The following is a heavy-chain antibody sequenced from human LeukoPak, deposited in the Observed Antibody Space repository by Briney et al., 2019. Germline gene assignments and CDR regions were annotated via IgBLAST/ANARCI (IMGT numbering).Heavy chain of an antibody. D-gene: IGHD3-16*01. CDR3: ARVFTGGYYFDY. Sequence: PGGSLRLSCAASGFTFSSYEMNWVRQAPGKGLEWVSYISSSGSTIYYADSVEGRFTIPRDNAKNSLYLQMNSLRAEDTAVYYCARVFTGGYYFDYWGQGTLVTVSS. V-gene: IGHV3-48*03. J-gene: IGHJ4*02. CDR2: ISSSGSTI. CDR1: GFTFSSYE.